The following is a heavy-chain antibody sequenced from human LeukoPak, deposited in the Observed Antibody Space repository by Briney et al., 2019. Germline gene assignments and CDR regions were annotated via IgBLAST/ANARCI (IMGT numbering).Heavy chain of an antibody. J-gene: IGHJ4*02. D-gene: IGHD3-22*01. Sequence: PSETLSLTCTVSGGSISSYYWSWIRQPAGKGLEWIGHIYSSGNTNYNPSLKSRVTMSVDTSKNQFSLKLSSVTAADTAVYFCAREGSSGYYPYLDYLGQGTLVTVSS. CDR1: GGSISSYY. CDR2: IYSSGNT. V-gene: IGHV4-4*07. CDR3: AREGSSGYYPYLDY.